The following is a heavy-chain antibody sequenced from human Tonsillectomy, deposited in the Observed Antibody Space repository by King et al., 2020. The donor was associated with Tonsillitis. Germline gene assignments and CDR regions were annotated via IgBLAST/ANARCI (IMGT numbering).Heavy chain of an antibody. CDR2: ISTSGSII. CDR3: ARFGVVPLFDN. D-gene: IGHD2-2*01. J-gene: IGHJ4*02. Sequence: VQLVESGGGLVQPGGSLRLSCAASGFTFSNYEMNWVRQAPGKGLECVSYISTSGSIIYYADSVKGRFTISRDNAKSSLYLQMNSLRGEDTAVYYCARFGVVPLFDNWGQGTLVTVSS. V-gene: IGHV3-48*03. CDR1: GFTFSNYE.